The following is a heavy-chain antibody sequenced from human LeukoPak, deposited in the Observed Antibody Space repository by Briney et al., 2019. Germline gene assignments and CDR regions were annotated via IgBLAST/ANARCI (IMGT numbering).Heavy chain of an antibody. CDR2: INPNSGGT. V-gene: IGHV1-2*02. D-gene: IGHD1-1*01. J-gene: IGHJ5*02. Sequence: ASVKVSCKASGYTFPGYYMHWVRPAPGQGLDWMGWINPNSGGTNYAQKFQGRVTMTRDTPISTAYMELSRLRSDDTAVYYCATTGTSGPNWFDPWGQGTLVTVSS. CDR3: ATTGTSGPNWFDP. CDR1: GYTFPGYY.